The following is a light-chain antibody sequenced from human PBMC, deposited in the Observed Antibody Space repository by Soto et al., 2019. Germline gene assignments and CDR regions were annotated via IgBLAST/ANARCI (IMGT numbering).Light chain of an antibody. Sequence: EMVMTQSPATLSVSPGEIATLSCRASQSVSSSYLAWYQQKPGQAPTLLIYGASSRATGIPDRFSGTGSETAFTLTTNRLEPEDFAVYYCQQYEHSPITFGQGTRLEIK. CDR1: QSVSSSY. CDR2: GAS. V-gene: IGKV3-20*01. CDR3: QQYEHSPIT. J-gene: IGKJ5*01.